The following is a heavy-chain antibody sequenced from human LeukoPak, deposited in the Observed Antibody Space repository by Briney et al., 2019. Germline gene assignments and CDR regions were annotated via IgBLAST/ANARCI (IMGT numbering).Heavy chain of an antibody. V-gene: IGHV6-1*01. CDR2: TYYRSKWYN. CDR3: ARGGGALVY. J-gene: IGHJ4*02. CDR1: GDSVSNNTTA. D-gene: IGHD2-21*01. Sequence: RSQTLSLTCAISGDSVSNNTTAWNWIGQSPSRGLEWLGRTYYRSKWYNDYAVSLTSRITINPDTAKNQFSLQLNSVTPEDTAVYYCARGGGALVYWGQGTLVTVSS.